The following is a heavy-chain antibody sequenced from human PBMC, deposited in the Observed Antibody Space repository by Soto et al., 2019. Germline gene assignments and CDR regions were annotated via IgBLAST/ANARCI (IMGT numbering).Heavy chain of an antibody. V-gene: IGHV3-23*01. CDR3: VRPSTTVVTDH. Sequence: GGSLRLSCAASGFTFSSYAMTWVRQAPGKGLEWVSGINGNGVNTYYADSVKGRFTTSRDNSKNTLYLQMNSLRAEDTAVYFCVRPSTTVVTDHWGQGTLVTVSS. J-gene: IGHJ4*02. D-gene: IGHD4-17*01. CDR1: GFTFSSYA. CDR2: INGNGVNT.